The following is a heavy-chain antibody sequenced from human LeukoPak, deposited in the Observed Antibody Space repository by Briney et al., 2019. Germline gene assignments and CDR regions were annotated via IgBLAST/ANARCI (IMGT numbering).Heavy chain of an antibody. CDR1: EFTVSSNY. CDR2: IYSGGST. V-gene: IGHV3-53*01. J-gene: IGHJ4*02. Sequence: PGGSLRLSCAASEFTVSSNYMSRVRQAPGKGLKWVSVIYSGGSTYYADSVKGRFTISRDNSKNTLYLQMNSLRAEDTAVYYCARADWGVKRQYWGRGTLVTVSS. D-gene: IGHD3/OR15-3a*01. CDR3: ARADWGVKRQY.